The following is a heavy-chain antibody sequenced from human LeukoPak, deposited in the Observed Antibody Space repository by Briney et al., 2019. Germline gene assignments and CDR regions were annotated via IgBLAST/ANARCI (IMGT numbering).Heavy chain of an antibody. CDR2: IYYSGST. D-gene: IGHD6-13*01. V-gene: IGHV4-59*08. J-gene: IGHJ6*02. CDR3: ARHYSSSWYDYYGMDV. CDR1: GGSISSYY. Sequence: SETLSLTCTVSGGSISSYYWSWIRQPPGKGLEWIGYIYYSGSTNYNPSLKSRVTISVDMSKNQFSLKLSSVTAADTAVYYCARHYSSSWYDYYGMDVWGQGTTVTVSS.